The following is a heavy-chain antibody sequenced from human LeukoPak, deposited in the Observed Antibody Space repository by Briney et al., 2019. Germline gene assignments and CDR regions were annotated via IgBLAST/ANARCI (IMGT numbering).Heavy chain of an antibody. D-gene: IGHD3-10*01. V-gene: IGHV3-23*01. CDR3: ATSITMVRGPWDY. Sequence: PGGSLRLSCAGSGFTFSRYTFNWARQAPGKGLEWVSAISGSGGSTYYADSVKGRFTISRDNSKNTLYLQMNSLRAEDTAVYYCATSITMVRGPWDYWGQGTLVTVSS. J-gene: IGHJ4*02. CDR1: GFTFSRYT. CDR2: ISGSGGST.